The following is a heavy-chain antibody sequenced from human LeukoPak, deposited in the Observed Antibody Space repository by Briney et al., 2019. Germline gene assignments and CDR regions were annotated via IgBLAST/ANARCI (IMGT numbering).Heavy chain of an antibody. Sequence: AGGSLRLSCSASGFTFSSNAMHWVRQAPGKGLEYVSAISSNGGSTYYADSVKGRFTISRDNSKNTLYLQMSSLRAEDTAVYYCVKEGPIVVVPAAWGNFDYWGQGTLVTVSS. CDR2: ISSNGGST. CDR3: VKEGPIVVVPAAWGNFDY. D-gene: IGHD2-2*01. CDR1: GFTFSSNA. V-gene: IGHV3-64D*06. J-gene: IGHJ4*02.